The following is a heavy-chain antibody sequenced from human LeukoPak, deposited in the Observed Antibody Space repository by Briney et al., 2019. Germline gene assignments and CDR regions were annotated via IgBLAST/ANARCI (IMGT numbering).Heavy chain of an antibody. V-gene: IGHV1-69*04. D-gene: IGHD6-13*01. CDR3: ARVGISSWYYFDY. CDR1: GGTFSSYA. J-gene: IGHJ4*02. Sequence: GASVKVSCKASGGTFSSYAISWVRRAPGQGLEWVGRIIPILGIANYAQKFQGRVTITADKSTSTAYMELSSLRSEDTAVYYCARVGISSWYYFDYWGQGTLVTVSS. CDR2: IIPILGIA.